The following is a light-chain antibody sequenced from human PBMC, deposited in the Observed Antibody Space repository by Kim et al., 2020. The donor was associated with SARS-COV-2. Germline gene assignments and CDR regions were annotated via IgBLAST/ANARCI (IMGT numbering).Light chain of an antibody. CDR3: QQYGSHPYT. V-gene: IGKV1-5*03. J-gene: IGKJ2*01. Sequence: DIQMTQSPSILSASVGDRVTITCRASQSVSSWLAWYQQKPGKAPKLLISKACSLEGGVPSRFSGRGSGTEFTLTINTLQPDDFATYSCQQYGSHPYTFGQGTKLEI. CDR2: KAC. CDR1: QSVSSW.